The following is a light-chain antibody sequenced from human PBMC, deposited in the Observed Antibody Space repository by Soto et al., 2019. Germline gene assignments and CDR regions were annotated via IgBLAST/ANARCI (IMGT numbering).Light chain of an antibody. CDR1: SSDVGGYNY. V-gene: IGLV2-14*01. Sequence: QSALTQPASVSGSLGQSITISCTGTSSDVGGYNYVSWYQQHPGKDPKVVIFEVTNRPSGVSSRFSGSKSGNTASLAVSGLQAEDEGDYYCSSSTSTSTVVFGGGTKLTVL. CDR2: EVT. J-gene: IGLJ2*01. CDR3: SSSTSTSTVV.